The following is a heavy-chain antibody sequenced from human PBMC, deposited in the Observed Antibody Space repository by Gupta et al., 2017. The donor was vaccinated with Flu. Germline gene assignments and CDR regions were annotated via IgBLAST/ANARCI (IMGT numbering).Heavy chain of an antibody. D-gene: IGHD4-17*01. CDR2: ISQRGGA. Sequence: QVQFQQLGAGPLKPSATLSLTCTVPGGSLTPYYWTWIRQAPGKGLEWIAEISQRGGANYNPSLKSRVGVSLDASKNQFSLKVDSVTAADTAVYYCARGGASDYWGQGTLVTVSS. CDR3: ARGGASDY. CDR1: GGSLTPYY. J-gene: IGHJ4*02. V-gene: IGHV4-34*02.